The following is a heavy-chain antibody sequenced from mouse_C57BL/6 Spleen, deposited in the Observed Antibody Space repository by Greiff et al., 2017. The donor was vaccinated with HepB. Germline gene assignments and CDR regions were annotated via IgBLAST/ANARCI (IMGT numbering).Heavy chain of an antibody. CDR3: ARTGLLRYAMDY. Sequence: EVQLVESGPELVKPGASVKIPCKASGYTFTDYNMDWVKQSHGKSLEWIGDINPNNGGTIYNQKFKGKATLTVDKSSSTAYMELRSLTSEDTAVYYCARTGLLRYAMDYWGQGTSVTVSS. V-gene: IGHV1-18*01. J-gene: IGHJ4*01. D-gene: IGHD2-3*01. CDR1: GYTFTDYN. CDR2: INPNNGGT.